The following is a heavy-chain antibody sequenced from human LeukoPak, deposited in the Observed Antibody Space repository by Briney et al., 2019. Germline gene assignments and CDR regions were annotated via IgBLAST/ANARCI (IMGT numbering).Heavy chain of an antibody. D-gene: IGHD3-10*01. V-gene: IGHV3-21*01. J-gene: IGHJ5*02. CDR3: ARGLLWFGESQGGWFDP. CDR2: ISSSSSYI. Sequence: GGSLRLSCAASGFIVSSNYMTWVRQAPGKGLEWVSSISSSSSYIYYADSVKGRFTISRDNAKNSLYLQMNSLRAEDTAVYYCARGLLWFGESQGGWFDPWGQGTLVTVSS. CDR1: GFIVSSNY.